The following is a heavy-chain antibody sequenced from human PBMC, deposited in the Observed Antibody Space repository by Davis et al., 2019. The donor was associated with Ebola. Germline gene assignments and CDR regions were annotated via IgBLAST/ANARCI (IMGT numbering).Heavy chain of an antibody. D-gene: IGHD2-15*01. V-gene: IGHV4-34*01. CDR1: GGSFSGYY. CDR3: ARGASVLVVVAARRWWFDP. Sequence: MPSETLSLTCAVYGGSFSGYYWSWIRQPPGKGLEWIGEINHSGSTNYNPSLKSRVTISVDTSKNQFSLKLSSLTAADTAVYYCARGASVLVVVAARRWWFDPWGQGTLVTVSS. J-gene: IGHJ5*02. CDR2: INHSGST.